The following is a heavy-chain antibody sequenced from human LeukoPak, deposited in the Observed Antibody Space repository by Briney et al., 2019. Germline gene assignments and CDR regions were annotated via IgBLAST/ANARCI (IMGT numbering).Heavy chain of an antibody. CDR2: INHSGST. Sequence: SETLSLTCAVYGGSFSDYYWSWIRQPPGKGLEWIGEINHSGSTNYNPSLKSRVTISVDTSKNQFSLKLSSVTAADTAVYYCARTSIAVAGFLFDYWGQGTLVTVSS. D-gene: IGHD6-19*01. J-gene: IGHJ4*02. CDR3: ARTSIAVAGFLFDY. V-gene: IGHV4-34*01. CDR1: GGSFSDYY.